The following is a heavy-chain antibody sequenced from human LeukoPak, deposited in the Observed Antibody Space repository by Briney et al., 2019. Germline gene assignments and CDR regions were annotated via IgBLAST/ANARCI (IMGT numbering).Heavy chain of an antibody. V-gene: IGHV1-69*04. CDR1: GYTFTSYY. CDR2: IIPILGIA. J-gene: IGHJ3*02. Sequence: ASVKVSCKASGYTFTSYYMHWVRQAPGQGLEWMGRIIPILGIANYAQKFQGRVTITADKSTGTAYMELSSLRSEDTAVYYCARDLRVTMIEGAFDIWGQGTMVTVSS. CDR3: ARDLRVTMIEGAFDI. D-gene: IGHD3-22*01.